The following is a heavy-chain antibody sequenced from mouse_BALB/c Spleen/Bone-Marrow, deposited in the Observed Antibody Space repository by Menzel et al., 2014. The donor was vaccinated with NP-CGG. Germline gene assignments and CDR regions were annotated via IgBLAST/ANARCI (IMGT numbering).Heavy chain of an antibody. CDR2: IYPGDGDT. CDR3: SRERGY. CDR1: GYIFTSYW. V-gene: IGHV1-87*01. Sequence: VQLQQSGAELARPGASVKLSCKASGYIFTSYWMQWVKQRPGQGLEWIGAIYPGDGDTRYTQKFKGKATLTADKSSSTAYMQLSSLASRDSAFYYCSRERGYWGQGTTLRVSS. J-gene: IGHJ2*01.